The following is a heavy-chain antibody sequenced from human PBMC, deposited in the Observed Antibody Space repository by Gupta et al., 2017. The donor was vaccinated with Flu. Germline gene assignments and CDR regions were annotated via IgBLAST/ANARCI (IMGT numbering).Heavy chain of an antibody. Sequence: VKGRFTISRDNSKKTLYLQMNSLRAEDTAVYYCARAQLGISSFDYWGQGALVTVSS. J-gene: IGHJ4*02. D-gene: IGHD7-27*01. V-gene: IGHV3-30*07. CDR3: ARAQLGISSFDY.